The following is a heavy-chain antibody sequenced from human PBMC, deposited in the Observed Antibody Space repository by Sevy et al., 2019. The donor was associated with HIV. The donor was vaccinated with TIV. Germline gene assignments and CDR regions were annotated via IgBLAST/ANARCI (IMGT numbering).Heavy chain of an antibody. V-gene: IGHV3-23*01. CDR1: GFTFSSFA. D-gene: IGHD3-3*01. CDR2: ISGTGDHT. J-gene: IGHJ4*02. CDR3: AEKIGGGSRIAFFVDY. Sequence: GGSLRLSCAASGFTFSSFAMGWVRQAPGKGLDWISVISGTGDHTYYANSVKGRFNISRDNSKNTLFLQMNSLRAEDTAIFYCAEKIGGGSRIAFFVDYWGQGTLVTVSS.